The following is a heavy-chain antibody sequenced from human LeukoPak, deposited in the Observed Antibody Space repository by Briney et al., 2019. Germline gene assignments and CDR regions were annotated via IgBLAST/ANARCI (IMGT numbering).Heavy chain of an antibody. D-gene: IGHD3-9*01. J-gene: IGHJ4*02. V-gene: IGHV4-4*07. CDR3: ARDSEVRYLAGFDY. Sequence: NPSETLSLTCTVSGGSISSYYWSWIRQPAGKGLEWIGRIYTSGSTNYNPSLKSRVTMSVDTSKNQFSLKLSSVTAADTAVYYCARDSEVRYLAGFDYWGQGTLVTVSS. CDR2: IYTSGST. CDR1: GGSISSYY.